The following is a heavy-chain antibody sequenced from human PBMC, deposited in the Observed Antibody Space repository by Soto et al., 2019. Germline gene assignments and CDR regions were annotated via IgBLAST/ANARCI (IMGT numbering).Heavy chain of an antibody. D-gene: IGHD6-13*01. Sequence: PGGSLRLSCAVSGFTFSSFAMSRVRQAPGKVLECVSVISSSGGTTYYTDSVKGRFTISRDNSKNTLYLQMNSLRAEDTAVYYCARASDNGAAAGRKYFDYWGQGTLVTVSS. CDR3: ARASDNGAAAGRKYFDY. CDR1: GFTFSSFA. V-gene: IGHV3-23*01. CDR2: ISSSGGTT. J-gene: IGHJ4*02.